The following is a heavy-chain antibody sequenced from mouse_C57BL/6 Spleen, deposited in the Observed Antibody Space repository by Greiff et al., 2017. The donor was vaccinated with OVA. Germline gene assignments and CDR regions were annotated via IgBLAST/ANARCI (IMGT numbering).Heavy chain of an antibody. Sequence: VQRVESGPELVKPGASVKISCKASGYAFSSSWMNWVKQRPGKGLEWIGRIYPGDGDTNYNGKCKGKATLTADKSSSTAYMQLSSLTSEDSAVYFCARHYTTVVERAMDYWGQGTSVTVSS. J-gene: IGHJ4*01. CDR3: ARHYTTVVERAMDY. CDR1: GYAFSSSW. V-gene: IGHV1-82*01. CDR2: IYPGDGDT. D-gene: IGHD1-1*01.